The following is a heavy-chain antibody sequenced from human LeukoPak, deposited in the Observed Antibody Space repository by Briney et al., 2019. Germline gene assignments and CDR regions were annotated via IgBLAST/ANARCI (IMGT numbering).Heavy chain of an antibody. Sequence: SETLSLTCTVSGGSISSYYWSWIRQPPGKGLEWIGYIYYSGSTNYNPSLKSRVTISVDTSKNHFSLKLSSVTAADTAVYYCARYKGSSGWYGEKNDAFDIWGQGTMVTVSS. V-gene: IGHV4-59*01. CDR1: GGSISSYY. CDR2: IYYSGST. J-gene: IGHJ3*02. CDR3: ARYKGSSGWYGEKNDAFDI. D-gene: IGHD6-19*01.